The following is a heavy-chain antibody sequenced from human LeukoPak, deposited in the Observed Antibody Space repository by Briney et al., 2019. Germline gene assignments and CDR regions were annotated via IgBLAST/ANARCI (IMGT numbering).Heavy chain of an antibody. J-gene: IGHJ4*02. CDR2: IHHSGSN. Sequence: SETLSLTFGVYGGFFSGYYWSWIRQPPGKGLAWIGEIHHSGSNNYNPSLKSRVTISVDTSKTLFSLRLSLVTAADTAVYYCARGYDSGSYYRHWGQGTLVTVSS. V-gene: IGHV4-34*01. CDR1: GGFFSGYY. D-gene: IGHD3-10*01. CDR3: ARGYDSGSYYRH.